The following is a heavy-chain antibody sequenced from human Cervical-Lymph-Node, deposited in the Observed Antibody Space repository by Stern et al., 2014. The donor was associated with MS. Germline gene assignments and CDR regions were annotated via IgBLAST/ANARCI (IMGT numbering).Heavy chain of an antibody. CDR2: IYYDASNR. CDR3: AREGGNTAEYFQH. Sequence: VQLEESGGGVVRPGRSLRLSCAASGFTFSSSGMHWVRQAPGKGLEWLPIIYYDASNRYYADSVKGRFTISRDNSKNTLYLQMNSLRTEDTAVYYCAREGGNTAEYFQHWGQGTLVTVSS. V-gene: IGHV3-33*01. D-gene: IGHD4-23*01. CDR1: GFTFSSSG. J-gene: IGHJ1*01.